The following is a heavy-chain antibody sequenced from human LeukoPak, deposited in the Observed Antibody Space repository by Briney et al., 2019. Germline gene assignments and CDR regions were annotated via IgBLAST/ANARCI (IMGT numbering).Heavy chain of an antibody. D-gene: IGHD2-2*01. CDR2: ITPRGDMT. Sequence: GGSLRLSCAASGFGFSSHGMNWVRQAPGKGLEWVSGITPRGDMTYYADSVKGRFTISRDNSKNMMYLQMNSLRGEDTAVYYCWGPYQQHDYWGQGTVVTVSS. CDR1: GFGFSSHG. CDR3: WGPYQQHDY. J-gene: IGHJ4*02. V-gene: IGHV3-23*01.